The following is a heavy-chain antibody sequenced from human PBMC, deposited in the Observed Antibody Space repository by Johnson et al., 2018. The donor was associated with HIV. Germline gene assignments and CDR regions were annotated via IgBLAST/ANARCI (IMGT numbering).Heavy chain of an antibody. CDR2: ISFDGRNK. CDR3: AKDGAAAGTVGADAFDI. J-gene: IGHJ3*02. CDR1: GLTFSHYP. D-gene: IGHD6-13*01. V-gene: IGHV3-30*04. Sequence: QVQLVESGGGVVRPGRSLRLSSSVSGLTFSHYPMHWVRQAPCTGLDWVAVISFDGRNKYYADSVQARFTISRDNSKNTLYLQMNSLRAEDTAVYYCAKDGAAAGTVGADAFDIWGQGTMVTVSS.